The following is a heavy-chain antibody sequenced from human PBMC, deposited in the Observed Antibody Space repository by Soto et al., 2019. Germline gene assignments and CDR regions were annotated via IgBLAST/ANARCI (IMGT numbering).Heavy chain of an antibody. V-gene: IGHV3-23*01. J-gene: IGHJ4*02. Sequence: EVQLLESGGDLIQPGGSLRLSCAASGFTFNIYAMTWVRQATGKGLEWVSAISRYGDFTYYADSVEGRFTISRDNSKNKLYLPMNSLRAEDTAVYYCAKDRYLDHDSRGYWFDNWGQGTLVTVSS. CDR2: ISRYGDFT. D-gene: IGHD3-22*01. CDR1: GFTFNIYA. CDR3: AKDRYLDHDSRGYWFDN.